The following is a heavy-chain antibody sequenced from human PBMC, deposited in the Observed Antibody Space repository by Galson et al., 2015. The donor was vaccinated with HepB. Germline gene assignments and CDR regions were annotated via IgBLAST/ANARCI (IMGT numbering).Heavy chain of an antibody. CDR3: ARGRAYSGYDDY. Sequence: SVKVSCKASGYTFISYGISWVRQAPGQGLEWMGWISAYNGHTNYAQKLQGRVTMTTDTSTSTAFMELRSLRSDDTAVYYCARGRAYSGYDDYWGQGTLVTVSS. CDR1: GYTFISYG. V-gene: IGHV1-18*01. CDR2: ISAYNGHT. D-gene: IGHD5-12*01. J-gene: IGHJ4*02.